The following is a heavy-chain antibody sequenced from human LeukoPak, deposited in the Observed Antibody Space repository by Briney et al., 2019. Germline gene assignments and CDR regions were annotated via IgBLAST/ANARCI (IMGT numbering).Heavy chain of an antibody. D-gene: IGHD6-19*01. CDR1: GFTFSSYG. J-gene: IGHJ4*02. CDR3: AKVYSAGWYTSYFDY. V-gene: IGHV3-23*01. Sequence: GGSLRLSCAASGFTFSSYGMSWVRQAPGKGLEWVSAISGSGGSTFYADSVKGRFTISRDNSKNTLYLQMNSLRAEDTAVYYCAKVYSAGWYTSYFDYWGQGTLVTVSS. CDR2: ISGSGGST.